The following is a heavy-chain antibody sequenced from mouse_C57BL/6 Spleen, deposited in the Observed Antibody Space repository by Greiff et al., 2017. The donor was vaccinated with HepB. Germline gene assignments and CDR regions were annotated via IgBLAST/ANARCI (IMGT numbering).Heavy chain of an antibody. CDR1: GFNIKNTY. V-gene: IGHV14-3*01. J-gene: IGHJ2*01. CDR3: ADHDYNGSGYFDY. Sequence: VQLKQSVAELVRPGASVKLSCTASGFNIKNTYMHWVKQRPEQGLEWIGRIDPANGNTKYAPKFQGKATITADTTSNTAYLQLSILTSEDTTIYYCADHDYNGSGYFDYWGQGTTLTVSS. D-gene: IGHD1-1*01. CDR2: IDPANGNT.